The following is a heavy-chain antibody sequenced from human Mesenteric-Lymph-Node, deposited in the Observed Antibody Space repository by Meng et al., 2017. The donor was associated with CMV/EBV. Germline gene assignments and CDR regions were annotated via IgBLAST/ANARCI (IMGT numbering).Heavy chain of an antibody. CDR2: MYYSGST. CDR1: GGSISTSSSY. CDR3: ASLSMVRGVIPSGDV. D-gene: IGHD3-10*01. Sequence: SETLSLTCTVSGGSISTSSSYWGWIRQPPGKGLEWIGSMYYSGSTYYNPSLKSRVTLSLDTSNNQFTLKLSSVTAADTAVYYCASLSMVRGVIPSGDVWGQGTTVTVSS. V-gene: IGHV4-39*06. J-gene: IGHJ6*02.